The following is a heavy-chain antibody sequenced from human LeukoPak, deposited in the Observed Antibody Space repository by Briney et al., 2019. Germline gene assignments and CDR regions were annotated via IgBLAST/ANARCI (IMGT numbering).Heavy chain of an antibody. CDR3: ARDRLHYDSLTGYPAD. Sequence: PGGSRELSFADSGFTVSSNYMRWVRQAPGKGRGWVSVIYSGGSTHYAGSVKGRFTISRDNSKNTLYLQMNSLRAEDTAVYYCARDRLHYDSLTGYPADWGQGTLVTVSS. V-gene: IGHV3-66*01. CDR2: IYSGGST. CDR1: GFTVSSNY. J-gene: IGHJ4*02. D-gene: IGHD3-9*01.